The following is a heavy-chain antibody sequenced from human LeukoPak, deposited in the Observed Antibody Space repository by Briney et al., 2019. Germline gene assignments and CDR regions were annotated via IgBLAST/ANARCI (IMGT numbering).Heavy chain of an antibody. CDR3: AKDGGSGRYFDY. V-gene: IGHV3-30*18. CDR1: GFTFSSYG. CDR2: ISYDGSNK. Sequence: SGGSLRLSCAASGFTFSSYGMHCVRQAPGKGLEWVAVISYDGSNKYYADSVKGRFTISRDNSKNTLYLQMNSLRAEDTAVYYCAKDGGSGRYFDYWGQGTLVTVSS. D-gene: IGHD6-19*01. J-gene: IGHJ4*02.